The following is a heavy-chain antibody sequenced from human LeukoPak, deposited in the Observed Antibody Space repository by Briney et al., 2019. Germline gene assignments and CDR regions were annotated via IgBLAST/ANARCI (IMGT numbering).Heavy chain of an antibody. CDR3: GRPRVILTRADAFDI. Sequence: SETLSLTCTVSGGSISSSSYYWGWIRQPPGKGLEWIGSIFYSGSTYYNPSLKSRVTISVDTSKNQFSLKLSSVTADDTAVYYCGRPRVILTRADAFDIWGQGTMVTVSS. V-gene: IGHV4-39*01. CDR1: GGSISSSSYY. CDR2: IFYSGST. J-gene: IGHJ3*02. D-gene: IGHD1-14*01.